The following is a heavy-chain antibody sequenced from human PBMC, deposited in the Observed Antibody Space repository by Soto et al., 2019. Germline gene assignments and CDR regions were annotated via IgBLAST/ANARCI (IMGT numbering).Heavy chain of an antibody. CDR2: INDGNGNT. CDR3: ASVGDRSRFLGLDAFDI. Sequence: QVQLVQSGAEVKKPGASVKVSCKASGYTFTSYAMHWVRQAPGQRLEWMGWINDGNGNTKYSQKFQGRVTITRDTSASTAYVELSSLRSEATAVYYCASVGDRSRFLGLDAFDIWGQGTMVTVSS. CDR1: GYTFTSYA. J-gene: IGHJ3*02. D-gene: IGHD3-3*01. V-gene: IGHV1-3*01.